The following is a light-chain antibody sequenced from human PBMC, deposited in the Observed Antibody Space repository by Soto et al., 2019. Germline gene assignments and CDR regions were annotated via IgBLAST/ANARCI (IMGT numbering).Light chain of an antibody. CDR2: TTN. CDR1: SGSVSTGYY. Sequence: QTVVTQEPSFSVSPGGTVTLTCGLSSGSVSTGYYPSWLQQTPGQAPLTLIYTTNTRSSGVPDRFSGSILGDRAALTITGAQADDESDYYCVLFMGSGIGVFGGGTKLTVL. J-gene: IGLJ3*02. V-gene: IGLV8-61*01. CDR3: VLFMGSGIGV.